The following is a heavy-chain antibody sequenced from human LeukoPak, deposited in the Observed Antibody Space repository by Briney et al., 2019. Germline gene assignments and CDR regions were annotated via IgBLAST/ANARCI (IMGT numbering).Heavy chain of an antibody. CDR2: TRYDGSNK. Sequence: GGSLRLSCAASGFTFSSYGMYWVRQAPGKGLEWVAFTRYDGSNKYYADSVKGRFTISRDNSKNTMYLQMNSLRAEDTAVYYCARIAARPEDYWGQGTLVTVSS. CDR1: GFTFSSYG. D-gene: IGHD6-6*01. V-gene: IGHV3-30*02. J-gene: IGHJ4*02. CDR3: ARIAARPEDY.